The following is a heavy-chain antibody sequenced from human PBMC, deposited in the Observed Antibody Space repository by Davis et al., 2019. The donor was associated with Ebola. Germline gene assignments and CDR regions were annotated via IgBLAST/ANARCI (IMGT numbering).Heavy chain of an antibody. CDR1: GFTFSGSA. CDR3: TSTPPTLWDY. D-gene: IGHD3-16*01. J-gene: IGHJ4*02. V-gene: IGHV3-73*01. Sequence: GGSLRLSCAASGFTFSGSAMHWVRQASGKGLEWVGRIRSKANNYATAYAASVNGRFTISRDDSKNTAYLQMNSLKTEDTAVYYCTSTPPTLWDYWGQGTLVTVSS. CDR2: IRSKANNYAT.